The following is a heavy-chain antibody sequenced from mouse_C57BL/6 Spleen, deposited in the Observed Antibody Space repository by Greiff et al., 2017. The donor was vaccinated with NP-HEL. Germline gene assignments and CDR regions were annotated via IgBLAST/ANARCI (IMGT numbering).Heavy chain of an antibody. Sequence: VKLMESGAELVRPGTSVKVSCKASGYAFTNYLIEWVKQRPGQGLEWIGVINPGSGGTNYNEKFKGKATLTADKSSSTAYMQLSSLTSEDSAVYFCASYDYRFDYYAMDYWGQGTSVTVSS. V-gene: IGHV1-54*01. CDR2: INPGSGGT. D-gene: IGHD2-4*01. CDR3: ASYDYRFDYYAMDY. CDR1: GYAFTNYL. J-gene: IGHJ4*01.